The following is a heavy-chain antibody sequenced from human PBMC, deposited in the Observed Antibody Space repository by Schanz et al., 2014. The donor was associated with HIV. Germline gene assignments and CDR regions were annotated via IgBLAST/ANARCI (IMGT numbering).Heavy chain of an antibody. D-gene: IGHD3-22*01. CDR3: AKPEYDSRGNSQSHFDY. CDR1: GFAFSNYA. Sequence: VQLLESGGGLVQPGGSLRLSCAASGFAFSNYAMSWVRQAPGKGLEWVSSISESGSRSYYADSVNGRFTISRDNSKNTLYLQMTTLRTEDTAVYYCAKPEYDSRGNSQSHFDYWGQGTLVTVSS. V-gene: IGHV3-23*01. CDR2: ISESGSRS. J-gene: IGHJ4*02.